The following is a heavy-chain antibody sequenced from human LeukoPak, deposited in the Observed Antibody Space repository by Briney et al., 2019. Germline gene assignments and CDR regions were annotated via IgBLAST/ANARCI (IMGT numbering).Heavy chain of an antibody. Sequence: GGSLRLSCAASGFTFTRHDMNWVRQAPGKGLEWVSGISGGGDKTYYADSVNGRFTISRDNSKNTVSLQMSSLRAEDTALYYCAKDLALAGTGGGFDVWGQGTRVAVSS. V-gene: IGHV3-23*01. CDR2: ISGGGDKT. D-gene: IGHD6-19*01. J-gene: IGHJ3*01. CDR3: AKDLALAGTGGGFDV. CDR1: GFTFTRHD.